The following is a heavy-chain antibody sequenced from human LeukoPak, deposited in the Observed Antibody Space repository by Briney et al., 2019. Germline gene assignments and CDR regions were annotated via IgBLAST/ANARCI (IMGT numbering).Heavy chain of an antibody. J-gene: IGHJ3*02. CDR3: AKDRGSSWHNDAFDI. V-gene: IGHV3-23*01. CDR1: GFTFSSYA. CDR2: ISGSGGST. D-gene: IGHD6-13*01. Sequence: GGSQRLSCAASGFTFSSYAMSWVRQAPGKGLEWVSAISGSGGSTYYADSVKGRFTISRDNSKNTLYLQMNSLRAEDTAVYYCAKDRGSSWHNDAFDIWGQGTMVTVSS.